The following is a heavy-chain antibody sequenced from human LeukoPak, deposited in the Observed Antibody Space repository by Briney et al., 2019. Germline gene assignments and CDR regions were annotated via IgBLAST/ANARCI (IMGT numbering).Heavy chain of an antibody. Sequence: GRSLRLSCAASGFTFSSYGMHWVRQAPGKGLEWVAVIWYDGSNKYYADSVKGRFTISRDNSKNTLYLQMNSLRAEDTAVYYCARGYCSSVSCPEAPFDIWGQGTMVTVSS. CDR2: IWYDGSNK. CDR3: ARGYCSSVSCPEAPFDI. CDR1: GFTFSSYG. J-gene: IGHJ3*02. V-gene: IGHV3-33*01. D-gene: IGHD2-2*01.